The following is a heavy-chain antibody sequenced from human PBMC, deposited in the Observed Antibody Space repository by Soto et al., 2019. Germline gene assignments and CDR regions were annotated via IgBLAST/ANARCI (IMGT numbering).Heavy chain of an antibody. CDR2: INPNSGGT. CDR1: GYIFTDYY. V-gene: IGHV1-2*06. CDR3: ARDCSGGSCYSPRGYNWFEP. J-gene: IGHJ5*02. Sequence: ASVKVSCKASGYIFTDYYMHWVRQAPGQELGWMGRINPNSGGTNYAQKFQGRVTMTRDTSMSTAYMELSSLRSEDTAVYYCARDCSGGSCYSPRGYNWFEPWGQGTLVTVSS. D-gene: IGHD2-15*01.